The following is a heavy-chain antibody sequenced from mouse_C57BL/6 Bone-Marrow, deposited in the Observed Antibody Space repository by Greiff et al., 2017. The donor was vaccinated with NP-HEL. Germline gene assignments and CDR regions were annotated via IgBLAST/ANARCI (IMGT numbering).Heavy chain of an antibody. CDR2: IRLKSDNYAT. CDR3: TGGGYSNYADGDY. D-gene: IGHD2-5*01. V-gene: IGHV6-3*01. Sequence: EVKLVESGGGLVQPGGSMKLSCVASGFTFSNYWMNWVRQSPEKGLEWVAQIRLKSDNYATHYAESVKGRFTISRDDSKSSVYLQMNNLRAEDTGIYYCTGGGYSNYADGDYWGQGTSVTVSS. CDR1: GFTFSNYW. J-gene: IGHJ4*01.